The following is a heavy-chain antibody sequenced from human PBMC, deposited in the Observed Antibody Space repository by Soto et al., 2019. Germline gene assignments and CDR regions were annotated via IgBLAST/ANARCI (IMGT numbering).Heavy chain of an antibody. V-gene: IGHV4-59*01. J-gene: IGHJ6*03. CDR1: GGSISNYY. D-gene: IGHD3-16*01. CDR2: IYNSGST. Sequence: SETLSLTCTVSGGSISNYYWNWIRQPPGKGLEWIGYIYNSGSTNYNPSLKSRVTISVDTSKNQFSLKLSSVTAADTAVYYCAREVRGRKSGSIWATNLDYYYMDVWGKGTTVTVSS. CDR3: AREVRGRKSGSIWATNLDYYYMDV.